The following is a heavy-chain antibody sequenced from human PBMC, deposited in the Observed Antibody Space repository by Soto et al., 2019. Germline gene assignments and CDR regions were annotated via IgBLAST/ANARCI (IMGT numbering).Heavy chain of an antibody. CDR2: MNPNSGNT. D-gene: IGHD3-3*02. CDR3: ARDYIFQTGAEFDP. J-gene: IGHJ5*02. Sequence: GASVKVSCKASGYTFTSYDINWVRQATGQGLEWMGWMNPNSGNTGYAQKFQGRVTMTRNTSISTAYMELSSLRSDDTAVYYCARDYIFQTGAEFDPWGQGTLVTVSS. CDR1: GYTFTSYD. V-gene: IGHV1-8*01.